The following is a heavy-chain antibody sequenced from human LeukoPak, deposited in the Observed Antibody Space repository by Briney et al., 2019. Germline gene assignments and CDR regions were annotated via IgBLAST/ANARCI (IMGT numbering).Heavy chain of an antibody. CDR3: AKDRRYCSSTSCHGNFDY. CDR1: GFTFSIYA. CDR2: ISSSGGST. D-gene: IGHD2-2*01. Sequence: PGRSLRLSCAASGFTFSIYAISWVRHAPGKGLEWVSAISSSGGSTYYADSAKGRFTISRDNSKNTLYLQMNSLRAEDTAVYYCAKDRRYCSSTSCHGNFDYWGQGTLVTVSS. J-gene: IGHJ4*02. V-gene: IGHV3-23*01.